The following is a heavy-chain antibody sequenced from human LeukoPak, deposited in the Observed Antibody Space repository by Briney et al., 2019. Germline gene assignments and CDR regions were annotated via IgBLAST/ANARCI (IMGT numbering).Heavy chain of an antibody. CDR2: INHSGST. Sequence: SETLSLTCAVHGGSFSGYYWSWIRQPPGKGLEWIGEINHSGSTNYNPSLKSRVTISVDTSKNQFSLKLSSVTAADTAVYYCARRYYYGSGRHDYWGQGTLVTVSS. V-gene: IGHV4-34*01. CDR1: GGSFSGYY. D-gene: IGHD3-10*01. CDR3: ARRYYYGSGRHDY. J-gene: IGHJ4*02.